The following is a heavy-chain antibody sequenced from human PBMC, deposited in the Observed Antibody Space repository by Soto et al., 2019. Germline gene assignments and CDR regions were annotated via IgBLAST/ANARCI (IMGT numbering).Heavy chain of an antibody. Sequence: QVQLVESGGGVVQPGRSLRLSCAASGFTFSSYGMHWVRQAPGKGLEWVAVIWYDGSNKYYADSVKGRFTISRDNSKNTLYLQMNSLRAEDTAVYYYARASSGGSWKDAFDIWGQGTMVTVSS. CDR1: GFTFSSYG. D-gene: IGHD2-15*01. V-gene: IGHV3-33*01. CDR2: IWYDGSNK. CDR3: ARASSGGSWKDAFDI. J-gene: IGHJ3*02.